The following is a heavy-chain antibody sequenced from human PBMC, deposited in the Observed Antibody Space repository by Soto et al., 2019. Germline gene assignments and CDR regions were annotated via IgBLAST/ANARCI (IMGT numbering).Heavy chain of an antibody. Sequence: ASVKVSCKASGGTFSSYAISWVRQAPGQGLEWMGGIIPIFGTANYAQKFQGRVTIPAEKSTSTAYMELSSLRSEDTAVYYCARSPTHRYNWNSPVLGFDDWGQGTLVTVSS. CDR3: ARSPTHRYNWNSPVLGFDD. CDR2: IIPIFGTA. CDR1: GGTFSSYA. D-gene: IGHD1-7*01. V-gene: IGHV1-69*06. J-gene: IGHJ4*02.